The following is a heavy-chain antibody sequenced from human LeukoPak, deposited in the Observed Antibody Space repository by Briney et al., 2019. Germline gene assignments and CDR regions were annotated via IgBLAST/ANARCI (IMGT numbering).Heavy chain of an antibody. V-gene: IGHV3-11*06. J-gene: IGHJ4*02. CDR1: GFTFSDYY. Sequence: GGSLRLSCAASGFTFSDYYMSWIRQAPGKGLEWVSYISSSSSYTNYADSVKGRFTISRDNAKNSLYLQMNSLRAEDTAVYYCVRGGGYEPLDYWGQGTLVTISS. CDR3: VRGGGYEPLDY. D-gene: IGHD5-12*01. CDR2: ISSSSSYT.